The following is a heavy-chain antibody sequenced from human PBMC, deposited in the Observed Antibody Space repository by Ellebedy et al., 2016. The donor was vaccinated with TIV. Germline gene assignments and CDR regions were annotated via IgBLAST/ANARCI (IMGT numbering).Heavy chain of an antibody. CDR1: GGSISSYY. D-gene: IGHD6-6*01. J-gene: IGHJ4*02. CDR2: IYYSGST. V-gene: IGHV4-31*03. Sequence: LRLXXTVSGGSISSYYWSWIRQHPGKGLEWIGYIYYSGSTYYNPSLKSRVTISVDTSKNQFSLKLSSVTAADTAVYYCARGEDSSSGALDYWGQGTLVTVSS. CDR3: ARGEDSSSGALDY.